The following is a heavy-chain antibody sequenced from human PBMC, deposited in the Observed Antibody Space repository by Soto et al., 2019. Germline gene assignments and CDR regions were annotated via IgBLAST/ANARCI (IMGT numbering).Heavy chain of an antibody. CDR2: ISAYNDNT. CDR3: ARLSGCGGGSCYLPDY. CDR1: GYTFTSCG. D-gene: IGHD2-15*01. J-gene: IGHJ4*02. Sequence: QVQLVQSGAEVKKPGASVKVSCKASGYTFTSCGIGWVRQAPGQGLEWMGWISAYNDNTNYAQKLQGKVTMTTEAATSTGYMELGNLRSEDTAMYYCARLSGCGGGSCYLPDYWGQGTLVTVSS. V-gene: IGHV1-18*01.